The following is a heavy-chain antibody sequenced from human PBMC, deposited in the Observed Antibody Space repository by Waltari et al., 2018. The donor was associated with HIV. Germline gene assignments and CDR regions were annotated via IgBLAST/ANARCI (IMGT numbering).Heavy chain of an antibody. D-gene: IGHD1-26*01. CDR1: GITFSRHS. V-gene: IGHV3-23*04. J-gene: IGHJ4*02. Sequence: EVQLVESGGGLVQPGGSLRLSCAASGITFSRHSMSWIRQAPGKGLEWVTAISAGGGSTYYADSVKGRFSISRDNSKSTLYLQMNSLRAEDTAVYYCAKDPQRSSTGLFDHWGQGTLVTVSS. CDR3: AKDPQRSSTGLFDH. CDR2: ISAGGGST.